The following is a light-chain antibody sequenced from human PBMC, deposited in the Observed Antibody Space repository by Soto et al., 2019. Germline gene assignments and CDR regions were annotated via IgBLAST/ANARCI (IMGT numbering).Light chain of an antibody. CDR2: DAS. CDR1: QTVTHRY. V-gene: IGKV3-20*01. Sequence: EGVLTQSTGTLSLSPGEGATLSCRASQTVTHRYLAWYQQKPGQAPRLLISDASRRAPVIPDRFSGGGSGTDFTLTISRLEPEDFAVYYGQQYGSSVDTFGQGTKREI. CDR3: QQYGSSVDT. J-gene: IGKJ2*01.